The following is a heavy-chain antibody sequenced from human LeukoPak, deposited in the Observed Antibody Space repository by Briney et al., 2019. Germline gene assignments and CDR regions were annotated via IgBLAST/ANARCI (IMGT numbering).Heavy chain of an antibody. V-gene: IGHV4-31*03. CDR3: ARDPDGGNGYFDY. J-gene: IGHJ4*02. CDR2: IYYSGST. Sequence: PSETLSLTCTVSGGSIGSGGYYWSWIRQHPGKGLEWIGYIYYSGSTYYNPSLKSRVTISVDTSKNQFSLKLSSVTAADTAVYYCARDPDGGNGYFDYWGQGTLVTVSS. D-gene: IGHD4-23*01. CDR1: GGSIGSGGYY.